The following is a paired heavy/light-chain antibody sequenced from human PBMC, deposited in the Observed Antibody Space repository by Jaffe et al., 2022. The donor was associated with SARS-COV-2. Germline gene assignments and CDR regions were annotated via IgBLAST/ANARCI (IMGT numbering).Light chain of an antibody. Sequence: DIVMTQSPDSLAVSLGERATINCKSSQSVLYSSNNENYLAWYQQKPGQPPKLLIYWASTRESGVPDRFSGSGSGTDFTLTISSLQAEDVAVYYCQQYYDIPPAFGGGTRVEIK. V-gene: IGKV4-1*01. CDR3: QQYYDIPPA. CDR1: QSVLYSSNNENY. CDR2: WAS. J-gene: IGKJ4*01.
Heavy chain of an antibody. CDR2: TYYRSKWYN. CDR1: GDSVSSDSGV. CDR3: ARESPSGWRVFDS. V-gene: IGHV6-1*01. D-gene: IGHD6-19*01. J-gene: IGHJ4*02. Sequence: QVQLQQSGPGLVKPSQSLSLTCAISGDSVSSDSGVWHWIRQSPSRGLEWLGRTYYRSKWYNEFAVSVKSRITINADTSKNQFSLQLRPVTPEDTAVYFCARESPSGWRVFDSWGQGTLVTVSS.